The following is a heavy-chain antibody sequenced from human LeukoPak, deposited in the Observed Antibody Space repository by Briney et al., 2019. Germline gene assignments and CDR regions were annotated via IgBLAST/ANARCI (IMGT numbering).Heavy chain of an antibody. Sequence: GRSLRLSCAASGFTFSSYAMHWVRQAPGKGLEWVAVISYDGSNKYYADSVKGRFTISRDNSKNTLYLKMNSMRAEDTAVYYCARPVVTAIMIAWYFDLWGRGTLVTVSS. CDR1: GFTFSSYA. D-gene: IGHD2-21*02. V-gene: IGHV3-30-3*01. CDR2: ISYDGSNK. CDR3: ARPVVTAIMIAWYFDL. J-gene: IGHJ2*01.